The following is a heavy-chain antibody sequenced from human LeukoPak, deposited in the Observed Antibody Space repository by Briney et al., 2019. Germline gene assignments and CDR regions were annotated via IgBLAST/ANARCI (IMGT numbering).Heavy chain of an antibody. CDR2: INPSGGST. CDR1: GYTFTSYY. CDR3: ARDVVRGYSGYGRYFDY. D-gene: IGHD5-12*01. V-gene: IGHV1-46*01. Sequence: ASVKVSCKASGYTFTSYYMHCVRQAPGQGLEWMGIINPSGGSTSYAQKFQGRVTMTRDTSTSTVYMELSSLRSEETAVYYCARDVVRGYSGYGRYFDYWGQGTLVTVSS. J-gene: IGHJ4*02.